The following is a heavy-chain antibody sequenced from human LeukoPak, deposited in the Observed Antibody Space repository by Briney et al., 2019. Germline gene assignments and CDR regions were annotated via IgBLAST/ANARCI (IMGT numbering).Heavy chain of an antibody. CDR3: AREQQPDDAFDI. J-gene: IGHJ3*02. D-gene: IGHD6-13*01. CDR1: GGSISIYY. Sequence: PSETLSLTCTVAGGSISIYYWSWIRQPPGKGREWIGYIYYSGSTNYNPSLKSRVTISVDTSKNQFSLKLSSVTAADTAVYYCAREQQPDDAFDIWGQGTMVTVSS. V-gene: IGHV4-59*01. CDR2: IYYSGST.